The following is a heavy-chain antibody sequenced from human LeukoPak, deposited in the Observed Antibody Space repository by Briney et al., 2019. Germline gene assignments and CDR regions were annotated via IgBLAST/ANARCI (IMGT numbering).Heavy chain of an antibody. V-gene: IGHV3-30*02. J-gene: IGHJ3*02. CDR2: IRYDGSNK. CDR3: RAGDEAIDAFDI. Sequence: GGSLRLSCAASGFTFSSYGMHWVRQAPGKGLEWVAFIRYDGSNKYYADSVKGRFTISRDNSKNTLYLQINSLRAEDTAVYYCRAGDEAIDAFDIWGQGTMVTVSS. D-gene: IGHD3-16*01. CDR1: GFTFSSYG.